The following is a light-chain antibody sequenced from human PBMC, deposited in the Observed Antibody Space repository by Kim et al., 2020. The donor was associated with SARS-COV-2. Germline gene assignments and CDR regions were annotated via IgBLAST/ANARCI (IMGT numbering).Light chain of an antibody. V-gene: IGLV3-1*01. CDR3: QAWDSSTVV. J-gene: IGLJ2*01. Sequence: SVSPGQTASCTGSGDKFGDKYACWYQQTPGQSPVLVIYQDSKRPSGIPERFSGSNSGNTATLTISGTQAMDEADYYCQAWDSSTVVFGGGTQLTVL. CDR1: KFGDKY. CDR2: QDS.